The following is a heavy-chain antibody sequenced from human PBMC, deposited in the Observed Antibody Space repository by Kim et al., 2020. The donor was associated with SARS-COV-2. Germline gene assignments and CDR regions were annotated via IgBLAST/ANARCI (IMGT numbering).Heavy chain of an antibody. CDR1: GFTFSSYE. D-gene: IGHD2-15*01. J-gene: IGHJ1*01. V-gene: IGHV3-48*03. Sequence: GGSLRLSCAASGFTFSSYEMNWVRQAPGKGLEWVSYISSSGSTIYFADSVKGRFTISRDNAKNSLYLQMNSLRAEDTAVYYCARGGGGVVAAGTGYFQHWGQGTLVTVSS. CDR2: ISSSGSTI. CDR3: ARGGGGVVAAGTGYFQH.